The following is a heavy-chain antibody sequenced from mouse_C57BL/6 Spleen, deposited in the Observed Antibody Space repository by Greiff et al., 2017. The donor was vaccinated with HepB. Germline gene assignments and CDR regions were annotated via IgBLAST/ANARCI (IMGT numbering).Heavy chain of an antibody. J-gene: IGHJ4*01. CDR1: GYTFTSYW. CDR3: AKEWSYYGSRAMDY. D-gene: IGHD1-1*01. V-gene: IGHV1-55*01. Sequence: QVQLQQSGAELVKPGASVKMSCKASGYTFTSYWITWVKQRPGQGLEWIGDIYPGSGSTNYNEKFKSKATLTVDTSSSTAYMQLSSLTSEDSAVYYCAKEWSYYGSRAMDYWGQGTSVTVSS. CDR2: IYPGSGST.